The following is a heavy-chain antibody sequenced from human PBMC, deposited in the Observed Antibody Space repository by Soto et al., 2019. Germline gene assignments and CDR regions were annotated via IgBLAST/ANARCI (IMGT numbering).Heavy chain of an antibody. CDR3: ARRGEEVVSIFGVVRYYYYYMDV. CDR2: IYYSGST. Sequence: SETLSLTCTVSGGSISSYYWSWIRQPPGKGLEWIGYIYYSGSTNYNPSLKSRVTISVDTSKNQFSLKLSSVTAADTAVYYCARRGEEVVSIFGVVRYYYYYMDVWGKGTTVTVS. V-gene: IGHV4-59*01. CDR1: GGSISSYY. D-gene: IGHD3-3*01. J-gene: IGHJ6*03.